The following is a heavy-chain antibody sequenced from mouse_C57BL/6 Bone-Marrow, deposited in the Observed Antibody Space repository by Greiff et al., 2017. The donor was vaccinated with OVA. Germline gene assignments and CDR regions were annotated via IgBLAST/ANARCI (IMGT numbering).Heavy chain of an antibody. D-gene: IGHD1-1*01. V-gene: IGHV1-15*01. J-gene: IGHJ2*01. CDR2: IDPETGGT. CDR3: TRRDYYGSSYPLDY. Sequence: QVHLKQSGAELVRPGASVTLSCKASGYTFTDYEMHWVKQTPVHGLEWIGAIDPETGGTAYNQKFKGKAILTADKSSSTAYMELRSLTSEDSAVYYCTRRDYYGSSYPLDYWGQGTTLTVSS. CDR1: GYTFTDYE.